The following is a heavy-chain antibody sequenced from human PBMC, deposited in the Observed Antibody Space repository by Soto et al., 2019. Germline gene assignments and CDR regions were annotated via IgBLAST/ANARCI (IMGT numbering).Heavy chain of an antibody. J-gene: IGHJ4*02. CDR2: ISYDGSIQ. CDR3: AKDIRAYSSSWYFDY. CDR1: GFTFSSYG. V-gene: IGHV3-30*18. Sequence: QVQLVESGGGVVQPGRSLRLSCAASGFTFSSYGMHWVRQAPGEGLEWVVVISYDGSIQYYTDSAKGRFTISRDNSKSTLYLHMNSLRAEDTAGYYCAKDIRAYSSSWYFDYWGQGTLVTVSS. D-gene: IGHD6-13*01.